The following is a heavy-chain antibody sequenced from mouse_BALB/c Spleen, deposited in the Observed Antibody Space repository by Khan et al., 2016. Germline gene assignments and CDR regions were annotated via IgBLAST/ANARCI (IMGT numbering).Heavy chain of an antibody. V-gene: IGHV3-8*02. J-gene: IGHJ4*01. CDR3: AIYDGSTYVRGMDY. Sequence: VQLKESGPSLVKLSQTLSLTCSVTGDSITSGYWNWIRKFPGNKLEYMGYISHSGSTYYNPSLKSRISITRDTSKNQYYLQLNSVTTEDTATYYCAIYDGSTYVRGMDYWGQGTSVTVSS. CDR2: ISHSGST. D-gene: IGHD1-1*01. CDR1: GDSITSGY.